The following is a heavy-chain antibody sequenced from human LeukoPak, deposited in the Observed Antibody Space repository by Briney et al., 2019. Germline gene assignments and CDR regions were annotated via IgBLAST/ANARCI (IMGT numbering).Heavy chain of an antibody. V-gene: IGHV3-23*01. CDR1: GFTFSSYA. D-gene: IGHD2-15*01. CDR3: AKTGCSGGSCYSRWFDP. J-gene: IGHJ5*02. CDR2: ISGSGGST. Sequence: GGSLRLSCAASGFTFSSYAMGWVRQAPGKGLEWVSAISGSGGSTYYADSVKGRFTISRDNSKNTLYLQMNSLRAEDTAVYYCAKTGCSGGSCYSRWFDPWGQGTLVTVSS.